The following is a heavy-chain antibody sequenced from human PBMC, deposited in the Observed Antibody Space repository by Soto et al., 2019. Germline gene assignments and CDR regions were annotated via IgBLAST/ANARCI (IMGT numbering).Heavy chain of an antibody. CDR2: IDPNSGGT. CDR1: GYTFTGYY. CDR3: ARDIGMDIVVEVAATAPGY. D-gene: IGHD2-15*01. Sequence: GASVKVSCKASGYTFTGYYMHWVRQAPGQGLEWMGWIDPNSGGTNYAQKLQGRVTMTRDPSISTAYMELSRLRSDDTAVYYCARDIGMDIVVEVAATAPGYWGQGTLVTVSS. J-gene: IGHJ4*02. V-gene: IGHV1-2*02.